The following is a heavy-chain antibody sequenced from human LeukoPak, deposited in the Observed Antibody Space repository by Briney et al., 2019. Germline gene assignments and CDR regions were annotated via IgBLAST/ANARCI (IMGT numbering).Heavy chain of an antibody. J-gene: IGHJ4*02. CDR3: ARGEVVSFDY. CDR2: ISSSSSTI. CDR1: GFTFSSYS. D-gene: IGHD3-22*01. Sequence: GGSLRLSCAASGFTFSSYSMTWVRQAPGKGLEWVSYISSSSSTIYYADSVKGRFTISRDNAKNSLYLQMNSLRAEDTAVYYCARGEVVSFDYWGQGTLVTVSS. V-gene: IGHV3-48*01.